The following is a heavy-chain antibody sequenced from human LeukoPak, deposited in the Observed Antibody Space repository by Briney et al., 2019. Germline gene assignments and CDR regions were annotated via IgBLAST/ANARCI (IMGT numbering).Heavy chain of an antibody. Sequence: GGSLTLSCSASGFTFSSYTMSGVRQAPGKGREGVSAISVSGGSTYYAASVKGQFTISRDNSKNTLYLQMNSLRAEDTAVYYCARLDTAMATLDYWGQGTLVTVSS. D-gene: IGHD5-18*01. J-gene: IGHJ4*02. CDR3: ARLDTAMATLDY. CDR2: ISVSGGST. CDR1: GFTFSSYT. V-gene: IGHV3-23*01.